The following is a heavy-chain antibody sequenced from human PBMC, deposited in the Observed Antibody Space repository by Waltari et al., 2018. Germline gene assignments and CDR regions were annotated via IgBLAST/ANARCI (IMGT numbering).Heavy chain of an antibody. CDR3: ARVGGRSKGRCFDY. V-gene: IGHV4-34*01. D-gene: IGHD3-10*01. CDR2: INHSGST. CDR1: GGSVSGYY. J-gene: IGHJ4*02. Sequence: QVQLQQWGAGRLKPSETVSLTCAVCGGSVSGYYWNWIRQPPGKGLEWIGEINHSGSTNYNPSLKSRVTISVDTSKNQFSLKLSSVTAADTAVYYCARVGGRSKGRCFDYWGQGTLVTVSS.